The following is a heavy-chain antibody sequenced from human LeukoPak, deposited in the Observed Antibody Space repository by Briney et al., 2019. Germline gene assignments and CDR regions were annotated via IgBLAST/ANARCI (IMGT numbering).Heavy chain of an antibody. CDR3: ARDNRALGTALDY. CDR2: IIPIFGTA. Sequence: SVKDSCKASGGTFSSYAISWVRQAPGQGLEWMGGIIPIFGTANYAQKFQGRVTITADKSTSTAYMELSSLRSEDTAVYYCARDNRALGTALDYWGQGTLVTVSS. J-gene: IGHJ4*02. V-gene: IGHV1-69*06. D-gene: IGHD1-14*01. CDR1: GGTFSSYA.